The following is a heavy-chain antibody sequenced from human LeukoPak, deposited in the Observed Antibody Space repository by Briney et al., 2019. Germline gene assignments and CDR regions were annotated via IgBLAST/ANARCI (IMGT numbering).Heavy chain of an antibody. CDR1: GYTFTTYG. Sequence: ASVKVSCKASGYTFTTYGISWVRQAPGQRLEWMGWISVYNGHTKYAQKLQDRVTMTTDTSTNTAYMELRSLRSDDAAVYYCASFCSGGGSNHNGFAPGGQEPLVTVSS. D-gene: IGHD2-15*01. V-gene: IGHV1-18*01. CDR3: ASFCSGGGSNHNGFAP. CDR2: ISVYNGHT. J-gene: IGHJ5*02.